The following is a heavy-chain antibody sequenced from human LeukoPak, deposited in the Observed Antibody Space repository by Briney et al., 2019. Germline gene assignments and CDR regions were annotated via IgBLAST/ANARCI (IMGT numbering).Heavy chain of an antibody. CDR3: AKLYPIYYMDV. CDR2: IYYSGST. Sequence: SETLSLTCTASGDSISRTHYSWGWIRQPPGKGLEWIGSIYYSGSTYYNPSLKSRVTISVDTSMQQFSLRLSSVTAADTAVYYCAKLYPIYYMDVWGKGTTVTVSS. CDR1: GDSISRTHYS. D-gene: IGHD3-9*01. J-gene: IGHJ6*03. V-gene: IGHV4-39*07.